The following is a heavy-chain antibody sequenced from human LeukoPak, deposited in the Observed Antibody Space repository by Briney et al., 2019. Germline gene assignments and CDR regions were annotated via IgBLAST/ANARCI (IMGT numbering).Heavy chain of an antibody. D-gene: IGHD1-26*01. CDR1: GYTFTSYA. V-gene: IGHV7-4-1*02. CDR3: ARDHLGATPPWSH. Sequence: ASVTVSCKASGYTFTSYAMNWVRQAPGQGLEWMGWINTNTGNPTYAQGFTGRFVFSLDTSVSTVYLQISSLKAEDTAVYYCARDHLGATPPWSHWGQGTLVTVSS. CDR2: INTNTGNP. J-gene: IGHJ4*02.